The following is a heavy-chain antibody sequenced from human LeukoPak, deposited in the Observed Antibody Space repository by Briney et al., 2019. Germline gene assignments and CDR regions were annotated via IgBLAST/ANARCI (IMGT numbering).Heavy chain of an antibody. V-gene: IGHV4-59*01. Sequence: PSETLSLTCTVSGGSISSYYWSWIRQPPGKGLEWIGYIYYSGSTNYNPSLKSRVTISVDTSKNQFSLKVSSVTAADTAVYYCARGGSRPSYYDTWSGLDYWGQGTLVTVSS. D-gene: IGHD3-3*01. J-gene: IGHJ4*02. CDR2: IYYSGST. CDR1: GGSISSYY. CDR3: ARGGSRPSYYDTWSGLDY.